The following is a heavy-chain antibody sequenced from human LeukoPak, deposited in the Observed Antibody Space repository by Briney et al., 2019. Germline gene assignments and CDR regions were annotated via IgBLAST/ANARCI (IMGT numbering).Heavy chain of an antibody. D-gene: IGHD1-26*01. CDR3: ARRRYRIVGAQPDY. V-gene: IGHV4-34*01. J-gene: IGHJ4*02. CDR2: INHSGST. Sequence: SETLSLTCAVYGGSFSGYYWSWIRQPPGKGLEWIGEINHSGSTNYNPSLKSRVTISVDTSKNQFSLKLSSVTAADTAVYYCARRRYRIVGAQPDYWGQGTLVTVSS. CDR1: GGSFSGYY.